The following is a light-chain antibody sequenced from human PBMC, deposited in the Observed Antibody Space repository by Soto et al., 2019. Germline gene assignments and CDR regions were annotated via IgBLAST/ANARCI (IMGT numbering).Light chain of an antibody. CDR2: GVS. V-gene: IGLV2-14*01. Sequence: QSALTQPASVSGSPGQSITISCTGTITDIGAYNYVSWYQQHPGKAPKLLIYGVSSRPSGVSNRFSGSKSGNAAYLTISGLQADDEAEYYCISYTSSITPYVFGTGTKVTVL. CDR1: ITDIGAYNY. J-gene: IGLJ1*01. CDR3: ISYTSSITPYV.